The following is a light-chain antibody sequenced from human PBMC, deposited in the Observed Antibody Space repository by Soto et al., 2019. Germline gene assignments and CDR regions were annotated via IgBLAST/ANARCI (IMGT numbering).Light chain of an antibody. CDR1: SGHSSYA. CDR3: QTWGTGFQV. V-gene: IGLV4-69*01. Sequence: QPVLTQSPSASASLGASVKLTCTLSSGHSSYAIAWHQKQPGKGPRYLMDLNNDGSHTKGDGIPDRFSGSSSGAERYLIISSLQSEGEADYYCQTWGTGFQVFGGGTQLTVL. J-gene: IGLJ2*01. CDR2: LNNDGSH.